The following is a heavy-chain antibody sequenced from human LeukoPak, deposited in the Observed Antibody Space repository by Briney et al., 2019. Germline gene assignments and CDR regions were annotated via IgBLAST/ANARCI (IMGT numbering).Heavy chain of an antibody. CDR1: GFTFSSYS. CDR2: ISSSSSYI. CDR3: ARETYYYDSSGSEIDY. Sequence: GGSLRLSCAASGFTFSSYSMNWVRQAPGKGLEWVSSISSSSSYIYYADSVKGRFTISRDNAKNSLYLQMNSLRAGDTAVYYCARETYYYDSSGSEIDYWGQGTLVTVSS. J-gene: IGHJ4*02. V-gene: IGHV3-21*01. D-gene: IGHD3-22*01.